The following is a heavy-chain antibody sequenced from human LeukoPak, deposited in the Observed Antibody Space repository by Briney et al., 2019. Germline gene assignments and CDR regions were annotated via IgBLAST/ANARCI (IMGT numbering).Heavy chain of an antibody. CDR3: ARDSHDYGDYAFDY. D-gene: IGHD4-17*01. CDR2: IYTSGST. CDR1: GGSISSGSYY. J-gene: IGHJ4*02. Sequence: SQTLSLTCTVSGGSISSGSYYWSWIRQPAGKGLEWIGRIYTSGSTNYNPSLKSRVTMSVDTSKNQFSLKLSSVTAADTAVYYCARDSHDYGDYAFDYWGQGTLVTVSS. V-gene: IGHV4-61*02.